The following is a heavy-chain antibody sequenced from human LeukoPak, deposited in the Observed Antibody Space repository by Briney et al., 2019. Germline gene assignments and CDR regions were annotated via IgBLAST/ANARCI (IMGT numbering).Heavy chain of an antibody. Sequence: ASVKVCCKVSGYTLNELSMHWVRQAPGKGLEWMGGFDPEDGETIYAQKFQGRVTLTEDTSTDTAYMELSSLRSEDTAVYYCATDRPRLYYDSSGHAWHTADYWGQGTLVTVSS. V-gene: IGHV1-24*01. CDR3: ATDRPRLYYDSSGHAWHTADY. J-gene: IGHJ4*02. CDR1: GYTLNELS. CDR2: FDPEDGET. D-gene: IGHD3-22*01.